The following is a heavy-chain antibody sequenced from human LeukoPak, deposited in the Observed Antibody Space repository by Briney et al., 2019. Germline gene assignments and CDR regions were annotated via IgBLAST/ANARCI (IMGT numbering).Heavy chain of an antibody. J-gene: IGHJ5*02. CDR2: LYYTGSA. CDR3: ARQGGSPDWFDP. Sequence: SETLSLTCTVSGGSIISAAYYSAWIRQSPGKGLEWIGGLYYTGSAYYNPSLKSRVTIFVDTSKKQFSLKLTSVTAGDAAVYYCARQGGSPDWFDPWGQGTLVTVSS. D-gene: IGHD1-26*01. CDR1: GGSIISAAYY. V-gene: IGHV4-39*01.